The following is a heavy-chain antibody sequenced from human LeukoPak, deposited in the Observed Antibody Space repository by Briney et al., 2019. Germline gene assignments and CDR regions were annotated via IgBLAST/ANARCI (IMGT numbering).Heavy chain of an antibody. Sequence: PGGSLRLSCAASGFTFSSYEMNWVRQAPGKGLEWVSYISSSGSAIYYADSVKGRFTISRDNAKNSLHLQMNSLRAEDTAVYYCARDRVVVVPAVHYYYMDVWGKGTTVTVSS. CDR2: ISSSGSAI. D-gene: IGHD2-2*01. J-gene: IGHJ6*03. CDR1: GFTFSSYE. CDR3: ARDRVVVVPAVHYYYMDV. V-gene: IGHV3-48*03.